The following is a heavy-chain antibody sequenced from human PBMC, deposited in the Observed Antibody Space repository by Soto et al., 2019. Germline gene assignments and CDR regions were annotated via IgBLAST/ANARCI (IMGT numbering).Heavy chain of an antibody. J-gene: IGHJ4*02. CDR3: ARDQVRDYDYIWVSFLLPDC. V-gene: IGHV1-3*01. Sequence: QVQLVQSGAEVKKPGASVKVSCQASGYTFSSYTMHWVRQAPGHNLEWKGWINGGNGNTKYSQKFQDRVTITRDTSASTAYTELNSLKSEDTALYFCARDQVRDYDYIWVSFLLPDCWGQGTLITVSS. CDR2: INGGNGNT. CDR1: GYTFSSYT. D-gene: IGHD3-16*01.